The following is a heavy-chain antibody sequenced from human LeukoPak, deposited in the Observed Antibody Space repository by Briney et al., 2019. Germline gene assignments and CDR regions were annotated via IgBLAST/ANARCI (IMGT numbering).Heavy chain of an antibody. CDR3: ARDLGVTTPYNWFDP. D-gene: IGHD4-17*01. Sequence: SETLSLTCNVSGGSISSGSYYWSWIRQPAGKGLEWIGRIYTSGSTNYNPSLKSRVTISVDASKNQFSLKLSSVTAADTAVYYCARDLGVTTPYNWFDPWGQGTLVTVSS. CDR2: IYTSGST. CDR1: GGSISSGSYY. V-gene: IGHV4-61*02. J-gene: IGHJ5*02.